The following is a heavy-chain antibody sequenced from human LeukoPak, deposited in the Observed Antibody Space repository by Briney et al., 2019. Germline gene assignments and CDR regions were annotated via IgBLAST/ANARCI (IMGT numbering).Heavy chain of an antibody. V-gene: IGHV3-66*01. J-gene: IGHJ4*02. D-gene: IGHD5-24*01. CDR3: ARAPVEMATIEPPFDY. CDR2: IYSGGST. CDR1: GFTVSSNY. Sequence: GGSLRLSCAASGFTVSSNYMSWVRQAPGKGLEWVSVIYSGGSTYYADSVKGRFTISRDNSKNTLYLQMNSLRAEDTAMYYCARAPVEMATIEPPFDYWGQGTLVTVSS.